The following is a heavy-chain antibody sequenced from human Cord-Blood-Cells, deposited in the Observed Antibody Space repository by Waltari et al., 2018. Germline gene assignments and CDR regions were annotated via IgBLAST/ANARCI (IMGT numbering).Heavy chain of an antibody. D-gene: IGHD3-3*01. CDR1: GFTFSSYG. CDR3: AKAPILTIFGVVTSYFDY. V-gene: IGHV3-30*18. Sequence: QVQLVESGGGVVQPGRSLRLSCAASGFTFSSYGMHWVRQAPGKGLEWVAVISYDGSNKYYADSVKGRFTISRDNSKNTLYLQMNSLRAEDTAVYYCAKAPILTIFGVVTSYFDYWGQGTLVTVSS. CDR2: ISYDGSNK. J-gene: IGHJ4*02.